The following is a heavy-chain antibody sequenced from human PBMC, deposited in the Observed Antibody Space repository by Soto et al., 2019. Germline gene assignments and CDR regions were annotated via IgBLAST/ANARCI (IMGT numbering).Heavy chain of an antibody. Sequence: PSETLSLTCTASGGSISSYYWGWIRQPPGKGLEWIGYIYYSGSTNYNPSLKSRVTISVDTSKNQFSLKLSSVTAADTAVYYCARGPALVYDYTSYAGGTGDSWGQGTLVTVSS. CDR1: GGSISSYY. J-gene: IGHJ5*01. CDR3: ARGPALVYDYTSYAGGTGDS. D-gene: IGHD4-4*01. V-gene: IGHV4-59*01. CDR2: IYYSGST.